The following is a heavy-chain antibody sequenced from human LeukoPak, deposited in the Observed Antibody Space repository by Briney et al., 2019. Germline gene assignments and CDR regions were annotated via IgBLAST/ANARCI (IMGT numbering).Heavy chain of an antibody. CDR2: ISAYNGNT. D-gene: IGHD5-24*01. Sequence: ASVKVSCKASGYTFTSYGISWVRQAPGQGLEWMGWISAYNGNTNYAQKLQGRVTMTTDTSTSTAYMELRSPRSDDTAVYYCARTYGGDGYNYGYYYFDYWGQGTLVTVSS. V-gene: IGHV1-18*01. CDR1: GYTFTSYG. J-gene: IGHJ4*02. CDR3: ARTYGGDGYNYGYYYFDY.